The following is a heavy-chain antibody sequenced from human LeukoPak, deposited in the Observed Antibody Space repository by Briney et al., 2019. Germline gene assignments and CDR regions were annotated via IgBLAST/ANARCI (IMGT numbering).Heavy chain of an antibody. D-gene: IGHD3-9*01. CDR3: ARARYFDWLLYKTYYYGMDV. Sequence: ASVKVSCKASGYTFTSYGISWVRQATGQGLEWMGWMNPNSGNTGYAQKFQGRVTMTRNTSISTAYMELSSLRSEDTAVYYCARARYFDWLLYKTYYYGMDVWGQGTTVTVSS. J-gene: IGHJ6*02. CDR1: GYTFTSYG. V-gene: IGHV1-8*02. CDR2: MNPNSGNT.